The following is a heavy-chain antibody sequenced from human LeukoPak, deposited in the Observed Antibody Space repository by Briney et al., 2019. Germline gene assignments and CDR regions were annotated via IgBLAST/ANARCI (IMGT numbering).Heavy chain of an antibody. CDR3: ARAGVYYDSSGYYDY. CDR2: INPNSGGT. V-gene: IGHV1-2*02. Sequence: ASVQVSCKASGYTFTGYYMHWVRQAPGQGLEWMGWINPNSGGTNYAQKFQGRVTMTRDTSISTAYMELSRVRSDDTAVYYCARAGVYYDSSGYYDYWGQGTLVTVSS. D-gene: IGHD3-22*01. CDR1: GYTFTGYY. J-gene: IGHJ4*02.